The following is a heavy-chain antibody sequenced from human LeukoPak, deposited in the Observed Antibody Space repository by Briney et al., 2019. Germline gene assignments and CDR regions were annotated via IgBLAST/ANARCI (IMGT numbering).Heavy chain of an antibody. V-gene: IGHV3-23*01. CDR1: GVTFTCYA. D-gene: IGHD5-24*01. CDR3: ARDRESMGYFDY. J-gene: IGHJ4*02. CDR2: IAVSGDSS. Sequence: GGSLRLSCAASGVTFTCYAMTWVRQAPGKGLEWVSSIAVSGDSSFYADSVKGRFVISRDNSKDTLYLQMNSLRAEDTAVYYCARDRESMGYFDYWGQETLVTVSS.